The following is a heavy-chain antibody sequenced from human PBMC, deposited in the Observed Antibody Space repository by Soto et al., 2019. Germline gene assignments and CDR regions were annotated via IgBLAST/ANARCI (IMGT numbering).Heavy chain of an antibody. CDR2: INPSGGST. Sequence: QVQLVQSGAEVKKPGASVKVSCKASGYTFTSYYMHWVRQAPGQGLEWMGIINPSGGSTSYAQKFQGRVTMTRDTSTSTVYMELSSLRSEDTAVYYCARSPVGGSGSYDAFDIWGQGTMVTVSS. V-gene: IGHV1-46*01. CDR3: ARSPVGGSGSYDAFDI. CDR1: GYTFTSYY. J-gene: IGHJ3*02. D-gene: IGHD3-10*01.